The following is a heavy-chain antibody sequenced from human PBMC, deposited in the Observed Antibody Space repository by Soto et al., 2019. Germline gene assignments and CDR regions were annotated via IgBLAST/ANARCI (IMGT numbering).Heavy chain of an antibody. CDR1: GGSISSYY. CDR3: ARHHGPPDFWSGYRPHEAFDI. V-gene: IGHV4-59*08. D-gene: IGHD3-3*01. J-gene: IGHJ3*02. Sequence: PSETLSLTCTVSGGSISSYYWSWIRQPPGKGLEWIGYIYYSGSTNYNPSLKSRVTISVDTSKNQFSLKLSSVTAADTAVYYCARHHGPPDFWSGYRPHEAFDIWGQGTMVTVSS. CDR2: IYYSGST.